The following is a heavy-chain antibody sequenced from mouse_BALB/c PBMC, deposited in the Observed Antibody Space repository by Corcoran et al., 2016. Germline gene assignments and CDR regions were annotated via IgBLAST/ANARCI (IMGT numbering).Heavy chain of an antibody. V-gene: IGHV3-6*02. J-gene: IGHJ2*01. Sequence: DVQLQESGHGLVKPSQSLSPTCSVTGYSITSGYYWNWIRQFPGNKLEWMGYISYDGSNNYNPSLKNRISITRDTSKNQFFLKLNSVTTEDTATYYCATLLRPFDYWGQGTTLTVSS. CDR3: ATLLRPFDY. CDR2: ISYDGSN. D-gene: IGHD1-2*01. CDR1: GYSITSGYY.